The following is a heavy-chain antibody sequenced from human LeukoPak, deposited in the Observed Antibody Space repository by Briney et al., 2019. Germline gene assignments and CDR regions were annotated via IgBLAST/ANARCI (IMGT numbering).Heavy chain of an antibody. V-gene: IGHV4-39*01. CDR1: GGSISSSSYY. CDR2: IYYSGST. D-gene: IGHD2-2*01. Sequence: PSETLSLTCTVSGGSISSSSYYWGWIRQPPGKGLEWIGSIYYSGSTYYNPSLKSRVTISVDTSKNQFSLKLSSVTAADTAVYYCARGAAAILTLFDYWGQGTPVTVSS. J-gene: IGHJ4*02. CDR3: ARGAAAILTLFDY.